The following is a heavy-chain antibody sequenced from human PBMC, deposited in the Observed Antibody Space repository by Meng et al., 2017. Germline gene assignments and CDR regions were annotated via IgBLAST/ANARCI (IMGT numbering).Heavy chain of an antibody. V-gene: IGHV3-33*01. CDR3: AREEPGFCSGGSCYPRDEPGWVY. D-gene: IGHD2-15*01. J-gene: IGHJ4*02. CDR2: IWYDGSNK. Sequence: GESLKISCAASGFTFSSYGMHWVRQAPGKGLEWVAVIWYDGSNKYYADSVKGRFTISRDNSKNTLYLQMNSLRAEDTAVYHCAREEPGFCSGGSCYPRDEPGWVYWGQGTLVTVSS. CDR1: GFTFSSYG.